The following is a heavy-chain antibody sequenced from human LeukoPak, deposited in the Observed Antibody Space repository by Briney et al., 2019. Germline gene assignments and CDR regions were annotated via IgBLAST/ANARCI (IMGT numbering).Heavy chain of an antibody. J-gene: IGHJ4*02. V-gene: IGHV4-34*01. Sequence: KPSETLSLTCAVYGGSFSGYYWSWIRQPPGKGLEWIGEINHSGSTNYNLSLKSRVTISVDTSKNQFSLKLSSVTAADTAVYYCARGMGATLDYWGQGTLVTVSS. CDR1: GGSFSGYY. CDR3: ARGMGATLDY. D-gene: IGHD1-26*01. CDR2: INHSGST.